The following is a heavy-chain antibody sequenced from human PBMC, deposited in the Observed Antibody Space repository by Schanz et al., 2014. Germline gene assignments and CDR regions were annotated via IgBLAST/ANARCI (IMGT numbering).Heavy chain of an antibody. CDR3: ARDGIAATTDFEY. CDR2: IGPASDP. CDR1: GFTFSDYY. V-gene: IGHV3-66*01. J-gene: IGHJ4*02. Sequence: VQLVESGGGLVKPGGSLRLSCAASGFTFSDYYMSWVRQAPGKGLEWVSGIGPASDPYYAGSVKGRFTISRDNSKNTLYLQMDSLRGDDTAVYYCARDGIAATTDFEYWGQGVLVTVSS. D-gene: IGHD1-1*01.